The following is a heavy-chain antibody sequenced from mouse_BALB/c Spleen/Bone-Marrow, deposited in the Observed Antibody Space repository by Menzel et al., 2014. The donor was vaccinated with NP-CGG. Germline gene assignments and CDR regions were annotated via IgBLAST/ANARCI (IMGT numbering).Heavy chain of an antibody. Sequence: EVKVVESGPELVKPGASVKMSCKASGYTFTGYVMHWVKQKPGQGLEWIGYINPYNDGTKYNEKFKGKATLTSDKSSSTAYMELSSLTSEDSAVYYCARGSWDRYAMDYWGQGTSVTVSS. CDR2: INPYNDGT. D-gene: IGHD1-1*01. J-gene: IGHJ4*01. CDR3: ARGSWDRYAMDY. V-gene: IGHV1-14*01. CDR1: GYTFTGYV.